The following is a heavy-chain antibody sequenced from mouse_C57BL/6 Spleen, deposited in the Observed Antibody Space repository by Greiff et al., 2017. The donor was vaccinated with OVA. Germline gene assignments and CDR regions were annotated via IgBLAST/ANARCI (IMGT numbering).Heavy chain of an antibody. CDR3: ARDYSNLFGY. CDR1: GYTFTDYY. CDR2: INPNNGGT. J-gene: IGHJ2*01. D-gene: IGHD2-5*01. Sequence: EVKLQQSGPELVKPGASVKISCKASGYTFTDYYMNWVKQSHGKSLEWIGDINPNNGGTSYNQKFKGKATLTVDKSSSTAYMELRSLTSEDSAVYYCARDYSNLFGYWGQGTTLTVSS. V-gene: IGHV1-26*01.